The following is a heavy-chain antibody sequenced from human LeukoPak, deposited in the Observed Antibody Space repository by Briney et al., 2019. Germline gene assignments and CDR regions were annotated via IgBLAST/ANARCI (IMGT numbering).Heavy chain of an antibody. Sequence: GGSLRLSCAASGFTFSNAWMTWVRQAPGMGLEWVGRIKSKIYGGTIGNAAPVKGRFTISRDDSKNTLYLQMNSLKTEDTAVYYCALDALGPSHHYYYGMDVWGQGTTVTVSS. CDR3: ALDALGPSHHYYYGMDV. V-gene: IGHV3-15*01. CDR1: GFTFSNAW. D-gene: IGHD7-27*01. CDR2: IKSKIYGGTI. J-gene: IGHJ6*02.